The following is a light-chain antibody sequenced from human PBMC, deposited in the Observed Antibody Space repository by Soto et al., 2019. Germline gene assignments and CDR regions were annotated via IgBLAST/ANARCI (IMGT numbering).Light chain of an antibody. V-gene: IGKV3-20*01. CDR3: QQYGSSPLT. J-gene: IGKJ4*01. CDR2: AAS. Sequence: EIVLTQSPGTLSLPPGERATLSCRASQSVRNGYLAWYQQKPGHAPRLLIYAASNRATGIADRVSGSGSGTDFTLTISRLEPEDFAVYYCQQYGSSPLTFGGGTKVDIK. CDR1: QSVRNGY.